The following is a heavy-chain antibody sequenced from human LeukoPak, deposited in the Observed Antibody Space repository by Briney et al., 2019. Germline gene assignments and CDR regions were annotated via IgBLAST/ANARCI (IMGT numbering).Heavy chain of an antibody. D-gene: IGHD6-19*01. Sequence: PGGSLRLSCAASGFTFNTYPMSWVRQAPGKGLEWVSGISSSSSTTYYADSVKGRFSISRDNSHSTLFLQLNGLRAEDTAVYYCAKEHRSGWNLISFDLWGQGTLVTVSS. CDR2: ISSSSSTT. CDR3: AKEHRSGWNLISFDL. V-gene: IGHV3-23*01. CDR1: GFTFNTYP. J-gene: IGHJ4*02.